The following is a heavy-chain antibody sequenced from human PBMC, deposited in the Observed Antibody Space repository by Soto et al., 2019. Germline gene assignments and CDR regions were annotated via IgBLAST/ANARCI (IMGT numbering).Heavy chain of an antibody. CDR2: IYHSGTT. V-gene: IGHV4-38-2*01. D-gene: IGHD3-22*01. CDR1: GYSISSGYY. Sequence: PSETLSLTCAVSGYSISSGYYWGWLRQPPGKGLEWIGSIYHSGTTYDNPSLKSRVTISVDMSKNQFSLKLSSVTAAATAGYPCARLLYDSRGYYYFDYWGQGTLVTVSS. CDR3: ARLLYDSRGYYYFDY. J-gene: IGHJ4*02.